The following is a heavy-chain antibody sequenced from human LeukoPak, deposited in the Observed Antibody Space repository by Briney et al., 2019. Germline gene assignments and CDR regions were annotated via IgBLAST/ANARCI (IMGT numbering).Heavy chain of an antibody. J-gene: IGHJ5*02. CDR3: ARVGRIAAAGSIRNWFDP. CDR2: IIPIFGTA. D-gene: IGHD6-13*01. Sequence: ASVKVSCKASGGTFSSYAISWVRQAPGQGLEWMGGIIPIFGTANYAQKFQGRVTITADESTSTAYMELSSLRSEDTAVYYCARVGRIAAAGSIRNWFDPWGQGTLVTVSS. CDR1: GGTFSSYA. V-gene: IGHV1-69*13.